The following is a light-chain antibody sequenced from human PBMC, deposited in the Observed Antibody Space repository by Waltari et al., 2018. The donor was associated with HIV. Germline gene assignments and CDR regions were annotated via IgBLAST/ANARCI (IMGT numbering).Light chain of an antibody. CDR2: AAS. CDR3: QHYYSTPPT. V-gene: IGKV1-NL1*01. J-gene: IGKJ2*01. Sequence: DVQMTQSPSSLSASVGDRVTITCRASQGISNSLVWYQQRPGKAPKLLLYAASRLENGVPSRFRGSGSGPDYTLTISSLQPEDFATYFCQHYYSTPPTFGQGTKLEIK. CDR1: QGISNS.